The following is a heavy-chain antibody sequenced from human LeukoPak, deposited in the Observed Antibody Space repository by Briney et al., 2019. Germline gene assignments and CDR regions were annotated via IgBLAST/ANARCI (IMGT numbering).Heavy chain of an antibody. D-gene: IGHD3-10*01. CDR3: ARPRMVRGDPWV. CDR1: GGTFSSYA. J-gene: IGHJ4*02. Sequence: SVKVSCKASGGTFSSYAISWVRQAPGQGLEWMGGIIPIFGTANYAQKFQGRVTITADGSTSTAYMELSSLRSEDTAVYYCARPRMVRGDPWVWGQGTLVTVSS. CDR2: IIPIFGTA. V-gene: IGHV1-69*01.